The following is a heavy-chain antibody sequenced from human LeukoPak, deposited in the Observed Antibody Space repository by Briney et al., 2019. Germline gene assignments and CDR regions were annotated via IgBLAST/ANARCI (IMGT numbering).Heavy chain of an antibody. D-gene: IGHD1-1*01. CDR3: ARTHLERRWDYFDY. Sequence: PSETLSLTCAVSGYSISSGYYWGWIRQPPGKGLEWIGSIYHSGSTYYNPSLKSRVTISVDTSKNQFSLKLSSVTAADTAVYYCARTHLERRWDYFDYWGQGTLVTVSS. CDR2: IYHSGST. J-gene: IGHJ4*02. V-gene: IGHV4-38-2*01. CDR1: GYSISSGYY.